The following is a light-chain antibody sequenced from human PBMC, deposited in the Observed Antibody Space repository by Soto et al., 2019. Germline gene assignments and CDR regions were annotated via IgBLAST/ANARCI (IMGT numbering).Light chain of an antibody. Sequence: EIVMTQSPATLSVSTGESATVFCRASQSVSSRLAWYQQKPAQAPRLLIYDASTRATGIPARFSGSGSGTEFTLTISSLQSEDFAVYYCQQYKNWPPEYTFGQGTKLEIK. J-gene: IGKJ2*01. V-gene: IGKV3-15*01. CDR3: QQYKNWPPEYT. CDR1: QSVSSR. CDR2: DAS.